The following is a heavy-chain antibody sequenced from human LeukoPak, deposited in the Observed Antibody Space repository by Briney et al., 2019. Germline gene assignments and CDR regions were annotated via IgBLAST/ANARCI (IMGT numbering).Heavy chain of an antibody. D-gene: IGHD2-2*01. CDR2: IYYSGST. V-gene: IGHV4-59*01. CDR3: ARGSGYQLLFGPSYYFDY. J-gene: IGHJ4*02. Sequence: PSETLSLTCAVYGGSFSGYYWSWIRQPPGKGLEWIGYIYYSGSTNYNPSLKSRVTISVDTSKNQFSLKLSSVTAADTAVYYCARGSGYQLLFGPSYYFDYWGQGTLVTVSS. CDR1: GGSFSGYY.